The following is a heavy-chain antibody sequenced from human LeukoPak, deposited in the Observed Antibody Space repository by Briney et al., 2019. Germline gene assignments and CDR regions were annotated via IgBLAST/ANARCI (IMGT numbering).Heavy chain of an antibody. CDR2: INPNSGGT. Sequence: ASVKVSCKASGYTFTGYYMHWVRQAPGQGLEWMGWINPNSGGTNYAQKFQGRVTMTRDTSISTAYMELSRLRPDDTAVYYCARDIGFWSGYPIYYWGQGTLVTVSS. CDR1: GYTFTGYY. J-gene: IGHJ4*02. D-gene: IGHD3-3*01. CDR3: ARDIGFWSGYPIYY. V-gene: IGHV1-2*02.